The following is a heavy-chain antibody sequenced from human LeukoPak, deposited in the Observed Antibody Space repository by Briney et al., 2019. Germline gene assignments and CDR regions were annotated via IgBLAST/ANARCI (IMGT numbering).Heavy chain of an antibody. CDR1: GYSFTGYY. D-gene: IGHD2-2*01. V-gene: IGHV1-2*02. CDR3: ARDLVGYCSSTSCSPRPQNWFDP. J-gene: IGHJ5*02. Sequence: GASVKVSCKASGYSFTGYYMHWVRQAPGQGLEWMGWINPNSGGTNYAQKFQGRVTMTRDTSISTDYMELSRLRSDDTAVYYCARDLVGYCSSTSCSPRPQNWFDPWGQGTLVTVSS. CDR2: INPNSGGT.